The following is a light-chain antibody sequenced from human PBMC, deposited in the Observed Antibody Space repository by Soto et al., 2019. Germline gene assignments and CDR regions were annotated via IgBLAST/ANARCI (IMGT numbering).Light chain of an antibody. CDR2: DAS. CDR1: QSVSSF. V-gene: IGKV3-11*01. J-gene: IGKJ4*01. Sequence: EIVLTQSPGTPSLSPGERATLSCGASQSVSSFLAWYQQKPGQAPRLLIYDASNRATGIPARFSGSGSGTDFTLTISSLEPEDFAVYYCQQHTNWPLTFGGGTKVDIK. CDR3: QQHTNWPLT.